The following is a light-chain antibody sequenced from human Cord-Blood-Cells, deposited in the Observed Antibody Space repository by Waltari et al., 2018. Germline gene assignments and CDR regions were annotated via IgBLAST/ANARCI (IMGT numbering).Light chain of an antibody. CDR1: QSISSY. CDR3: EQSYSTPYT. CDR2: AAS. J-gene: IGKJ2*01. Sequence: DIQMTQSPSSLSASVGARVTITCRASQSISSYLNWNQQKPWKAPKLLIYAASILQSGVPARFRGNRSGTDFTLTISSLQPEDFATYYGEQSYSTPYTFGQVTTLEIK. V-gene: IGKV1-39*01.